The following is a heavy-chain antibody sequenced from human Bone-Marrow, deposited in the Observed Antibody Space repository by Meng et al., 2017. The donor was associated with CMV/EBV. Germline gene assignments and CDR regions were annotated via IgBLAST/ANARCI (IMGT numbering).Heavy chain of an antibody. CDR3: AKDCHYFWSGYPYFDH. CDR1: GFTFSSYA. D-gene: IGHD3-3*01. V-gene: IGHV3-23*01. J-gene: IGHJ4*02. Sequence: GESLKISCAASGFTFSSYAMSWVRQAPGKGLEWVSTISGGGVSTYYADSVKGRFTISRDNSKNTLSLQMNSLRADDTAVYYCAKDCHYFWSGYPYFDHWGQGTLVTVSS. CDR2: ISGGGVST.